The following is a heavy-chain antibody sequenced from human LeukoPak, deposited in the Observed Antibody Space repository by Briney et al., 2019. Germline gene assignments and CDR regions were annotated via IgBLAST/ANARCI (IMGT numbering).Heavy chain of an antibody. D-gene: IGHD3-10*01. CDR3: ARDGYYYGSGAGYFDY. V-gene: IGHV1-69*13. CDR1: GGTFSSYA. Sequence: SVKVSCKASGGTFSSYAISWVRQAPGQGLEWMRGIIPIFGTANYAQKFQGRVTITADESTSTAYMELSSLRSEDTAVYYCARDGYYYGSGAGYFDYWGQGTLVTVSS. CDR2: IIPIFGTA. J-gene: IGHJ4*02.